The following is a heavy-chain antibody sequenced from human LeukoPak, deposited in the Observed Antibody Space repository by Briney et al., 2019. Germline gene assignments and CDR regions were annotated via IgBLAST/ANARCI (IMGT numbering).Heavy chain of an antibody. D-gene: IGHD6-13*01. CDR1: GGSISTNNW. Sequence: PSETLSVTCSVSGGSISTNNWWTWVRQSPGKGLEWIGEIYHSGGTNYNPSLKSRVSMSVDKSRNQFSLKVTSVTAADTAVYYCARVGQQLIYGFFDHWGQGSLITVSS. V-gene: IGHV4-4*02. J-gene: IGHJ4*02. CDR2: IYHSGGT. CDR3: ARVGQQLIYGFFDH.